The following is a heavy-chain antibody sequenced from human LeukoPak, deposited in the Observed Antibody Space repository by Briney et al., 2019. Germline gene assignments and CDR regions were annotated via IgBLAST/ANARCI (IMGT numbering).Heavy chain of an antibody. CDR3: ARTITFGGVTDGDYFDY. V-gene: IGHV4-38-2*02. J-gene: IGHJ4*02. CDR2: IYHSGST. D-gene: IGHD3-16*01. CDR1: GYSISSGYY. Sequence: SETLSLTCTVSGYSISSGYYWGWIRQPPGKGLEWFGSIYHSGSTYYNPSLKSRVTISVDTSKNQFSLKLSSVTAADTAVYYCARTITFGGVTDGDYFDYWGQGTLVTVSS.